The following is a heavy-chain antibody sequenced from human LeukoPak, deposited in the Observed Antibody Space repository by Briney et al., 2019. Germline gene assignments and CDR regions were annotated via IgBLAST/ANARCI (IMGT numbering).Heavy chain of an antibody. D-gene: IGHD2-2*01. CDR1: GFSLSTSGMC. V-gene: IGHV2-70*11. CDR2: IAWDADN. Sequence: SGPALLQPTPTLTLTCTFSGFSLSTSGMCVSWIRQPLGKALEWLARIAWDADNYYSTSLKTRLTISKDTSKNQVVLTMTNMDPVDTATYYCARGGYCSSTSCFDYWGQGTLVTVSS. J-gene: IGHJ4*02. CDR3: ARGGYCSSTSCFDY.